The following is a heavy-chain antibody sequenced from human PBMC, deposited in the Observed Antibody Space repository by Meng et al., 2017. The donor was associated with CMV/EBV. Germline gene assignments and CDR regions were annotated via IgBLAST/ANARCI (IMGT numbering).Heavy chain of an antibody. J-gene: IGHJ4*02. CDR3: ARESRMFDY. CDR1: GYSFTNYW. Sequence: GESLKISCKGSGYSFTNYWVAWVRQMPGKGLEWMGIIYPGDSDTRYSPSFQGQVTISADKSISTAYLQWSSMKASDTAMYYCARESRMFDYWGQGTLVTVSS. V-gene: IGHV5-51*01. CDR2: IYPGDSDT.